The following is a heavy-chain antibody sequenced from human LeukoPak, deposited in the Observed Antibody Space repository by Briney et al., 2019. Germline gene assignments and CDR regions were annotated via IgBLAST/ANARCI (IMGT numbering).Heavy chain of an antibody. V-gene: IGHV4-61*02. CDR3: ARVAVGKLDY. CDR1: GGSISSGSYY. CDR2: IYTSGST. Sequence: SETLSLTCTVSGGSISSGSYYWSWIRQPAGKGLEWIGRIYTSGSTNYNPSLKSRVTISVDTSKNQLSLKLSSVTAADTAVYYCARVAVGKLDYWGQGTLVTVSS. J-gene: IGHJ4*02. D-gene: IGHD2-21*01.